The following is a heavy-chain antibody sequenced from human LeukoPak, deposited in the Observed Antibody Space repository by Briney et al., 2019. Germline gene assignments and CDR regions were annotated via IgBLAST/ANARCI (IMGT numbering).Heavy chain of an antibody. Sequence: PSETLSLTCTVSGGSISSHNYYWGWIRQPPGKGLEWIASIYHSGYTYYNPSLKSRVTMSVDTSKNQFSLKLSSVTAADTAVYYCASVIEMATITAFDHWGQGTLVTVSS. CDR1: GGSISSHNYY. CDR3: ASVIEMATITAFDH. D-gene: IGHD5-24*01. V-gene: IGHV4-39*01. CDR2: IYHSGYT. J-gene: IGHJ4*02.